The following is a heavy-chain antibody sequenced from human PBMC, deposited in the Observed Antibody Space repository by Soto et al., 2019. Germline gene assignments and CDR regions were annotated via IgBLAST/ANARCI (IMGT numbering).Heavy chain of an antibody. V-gene: IGHV3-23*01. J-gene: IGHJ4*02. CDR3: AKVGVAAAKRPYYFDY. D-gene: IGHD6-13*01. Sequence: GGSLRLSCAASGFTFSSYAMSWVRQAPGKGLEWVSAISGSGGSTYYADSVKGRFTISRDNSKNTLYLQMNSLRAEDTAVYYCAKVGVAAAKRPYYFDYWGQGTLVTVSS. CDR2: ISGSGGST. CDR1: GFTFSSYA.